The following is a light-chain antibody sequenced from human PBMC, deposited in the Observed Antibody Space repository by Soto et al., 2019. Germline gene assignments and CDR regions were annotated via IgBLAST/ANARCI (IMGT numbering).Light chain of an antibody. CDR1: SSDVGGYNY. Sequence: QSALTQPAFVSGSPGQSITISCTGTSSDVGGYNYVSWYQQHPGKAPKLMIYEVSNRPSGVSNRYSGSKSGNTASLTISGRQAEDEADYYCSSYTTSSTHWVFGGGTKLTVL. CDR2: EVS. CDR3: SSYTTSSTHWV. V-gene: IGLV2-14*01. J-gene: IGLJ3*02.